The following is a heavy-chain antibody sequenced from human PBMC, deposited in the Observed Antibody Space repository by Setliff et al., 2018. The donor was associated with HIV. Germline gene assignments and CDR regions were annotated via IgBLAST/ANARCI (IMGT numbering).Heavy chain of an antibody. CDR2: IIPIFGTA. CDR3: ARRLGATVFYYFDY. Sequence: GASVKVSCKASGGTFSSYAISWVRQAPGQGLEWMGGIIPIFGTANYAQKFQGRVTITTDESTSTAYMELSSLRSEDTAVYYCARRLGATVFYYFDYWGQGTLVTVSS. J-gene: IGHJ4*02. CDR1: GGTFSSYA. D-gene: IGHD3-16*01. V-gene: IGHV1-69*05.